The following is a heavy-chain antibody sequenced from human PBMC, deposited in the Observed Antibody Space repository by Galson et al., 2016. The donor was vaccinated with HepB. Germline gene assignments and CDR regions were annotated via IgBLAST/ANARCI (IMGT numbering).Heavy chain of an antibody. CDR1: GYTFSRYW. D-gene: IGHD3-16*01. V-gene: IGHV5-51*01. CDR2: IYPGDSDT. Sequence: QSGAEVKKPGESLKISCKGSGYTFSRYWIAWVRQMPGKGLEWMGIIYPGDSDTRYSPSLQGPVTISADKSISTAFLACTSLKASDTAMYDCARRRMTTIGVREDAVDSWGRGTMVIVSS. J-gene: IGHJ3*02. CDR3: ARRRMTTIGVREDAVDS.